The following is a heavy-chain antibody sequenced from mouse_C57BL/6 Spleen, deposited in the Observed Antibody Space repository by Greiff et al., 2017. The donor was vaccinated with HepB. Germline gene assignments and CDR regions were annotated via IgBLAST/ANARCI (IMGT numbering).Heavy chain of an antibody. CDR1: GYTFTDYN. V-gene: IGHV1-22*01. CDR2: INPNNGGT. CDR3: AREDYYGSSYSWYFDV. J-gene: IGHJ1*03. Sequence: EVQLQQSGPELVKPGASVKMSCKASGYTFTDYNMHWVKQSHGKSLEWIGYINPNNGGTSYNQKFKGKATLTVNKSSSTAYMELRSLTSEDSAVYYCAREDYYGSSYSWYFDVWGTRTTVTVSS. D-gene: IGHD1-1*01.